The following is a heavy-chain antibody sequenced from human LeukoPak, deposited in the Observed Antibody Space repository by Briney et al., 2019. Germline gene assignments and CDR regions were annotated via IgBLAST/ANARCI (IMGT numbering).Heavy chain of an antibody. Sequence: GGSLRLSCAASGXTFSSYSMNWVRQAPGKGLEWISYISGSGSVLYYEDSVKGRFTISRDNAKNSLYLQMNSLRDEDAALYYCARDGGFGFLAAFDIWGQGTMVTVSS. CDR1: GXTFSSYS. CDR2: ISGSGSVL. CDR3: ARDGGFGFLAAFDI. V-gene: IGHV3-48*02. J-gene: IGHJ3*02. D-gene: IGHD3-10*01.